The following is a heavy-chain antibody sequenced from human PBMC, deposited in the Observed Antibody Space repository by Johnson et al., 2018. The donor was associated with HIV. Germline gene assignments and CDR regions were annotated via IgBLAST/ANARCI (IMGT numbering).Heavy chain of an antibody. D-gene: IGHD1-26*01. CDR1: GFTFSSYA. Sequence: QVQLVESGGGVVQPGRSLRLSCVASGFTFSSYAMHWVRQAPGKGLEWVAVISYDGSNKYYADSVKGRFTISRDNSKNTLYLQMNSLRAEDTALYYCARGVGATTVAAFDIWGQGTMVTVSS. CDR2: ISYDGSNK. CDR3: ARGVGATTVAAFDI. J-gene: IGHJ3*02. V-gene: IGHV3-30*04.